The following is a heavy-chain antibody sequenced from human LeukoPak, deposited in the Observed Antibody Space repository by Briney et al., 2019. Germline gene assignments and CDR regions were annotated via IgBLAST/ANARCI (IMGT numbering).Heavy chain of an antibody. CDR3: AXAYSGSYFNYFDY. D-gene: IGHD1-26*01. Sequence: SVKVSCKASGGTFSSYAISWVRQAPGQGLEWMGGIIPIFGTANYAQKFQGRVTITADESTSTAYMELSSLRSEDTAVYYCAXAYSGSYFNYFDYWGQGILVTVSS. CDR1: GGTFSSYA. V-gene: IGHV1-69*01. J-gene: IGHJ4*02. CDR2: IIPIFGTA.